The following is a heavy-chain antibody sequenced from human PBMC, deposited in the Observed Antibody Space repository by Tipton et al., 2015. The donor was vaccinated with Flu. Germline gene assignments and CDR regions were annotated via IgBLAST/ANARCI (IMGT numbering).Heavy chain of an antibody. CDR2: IWFDGSNE. V-gene: IGHV3-33*08. CDR1: GFRFSASA. CDR3: ARNGQGGSMPDHYYYYMDL. Sequence: SLRLSCAASGFRFSASAMNWVRQAPGKGLERVAIIWFDGSNEYYADFAKGRFTISRDNSKNTVYLQMNSLRAEDTAVYYCARNGQGGSMPDHYYYYMDLWGKGTSVTVSS. D-gene: IGHD3-10*01. J-gene: IGHJ6*03.